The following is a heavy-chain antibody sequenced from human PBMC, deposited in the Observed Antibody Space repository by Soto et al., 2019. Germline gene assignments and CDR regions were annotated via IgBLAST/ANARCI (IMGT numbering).Heavy chain of an antibody. J-gene: IGHJ4*02. V-gene: IGHV4-34*01. CDR3: ASQDIVATFDS. CDR2: INHSGST. CDR1: GGSFSGYY. Sequence: ASETLSLTCAVYGGSFSGYYCSWIRQPPGKGLEWIGEINHSGSTNYNPSLKSRVTISVDTSKNQFSLKLSSVTAAATAVYYCASQDIVATFDSWGQGTLIKVSS. D-gene: IGHD5-12*01.